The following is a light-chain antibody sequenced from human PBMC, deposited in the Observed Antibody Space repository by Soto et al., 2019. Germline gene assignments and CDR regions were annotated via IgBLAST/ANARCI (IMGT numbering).Light chain of an antibody. CDR1: SSDVGGYNY. CDR2: DVS. V-gene: IGLV2-14*01. J-gene: IGLJ2*01. Sequence: ALTQPASVSGSPGQSITISSTGTSSDVGGYNYVSWYQQHPGKAPKLMIYDVSNRPSGVSNRFSGSKSGNTASLTISGLQAEDEADYYCSSYTSSSTSVVFGGGTKVTVL. CDR3: SSYTSSSTSVV.